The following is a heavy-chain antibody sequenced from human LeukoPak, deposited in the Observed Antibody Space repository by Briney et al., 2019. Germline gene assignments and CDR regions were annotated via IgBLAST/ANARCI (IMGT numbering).Heavy chain of an antibody. Sequence: PGGSLGLSCAASGFTFSSYAMSWVRQAPGKGLEWVSAISGSDGSTYYADSVKGRFTISRDNSKNTLSLQMNSLRAEDTAVYFCVRTGYYYDSSGYYPFDYWGQGTLVTVSS. CDR1: GFTFSSYA. J-gene: IGHJ4*02. CDR3: VRTGYYYDSSGYYPFDY. V-gene: IGHV3-23*01. D-gene: IGHD3-22*01. CDR2: ISGSDGST.